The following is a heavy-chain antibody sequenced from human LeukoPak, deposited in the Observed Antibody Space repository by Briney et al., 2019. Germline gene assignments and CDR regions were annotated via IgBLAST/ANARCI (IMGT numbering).Heavy chain of an antibody. Sequence: GGSLRLSCAASGFTFSSYGMSWVRQAPGKGLEWVSAISGSGGSTYYADSVKGRFTISRDNSKNSLYLQMNSLRAEDTAVYYCARDYGGSSPFDYWGQGTLVTVSS. CDR3: ARDYGGSSPFDY. D-gene: IGHD4-23*01. CDR1: GFTFSSYG. J-gene: IGHJ4*02. V-gene: IGHV3-23*01. CDR2: ISGSGGST.